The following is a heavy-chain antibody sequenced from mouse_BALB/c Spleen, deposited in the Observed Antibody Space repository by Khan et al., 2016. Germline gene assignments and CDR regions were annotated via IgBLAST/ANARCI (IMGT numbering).Heavy chain of an antibody. V-gene: IGHV1S56*01. J-gene: IGHJ2*01. CDR3: ARTGDGYHFDY. Sequence: VELVESGPELVKPGASVRISCKASGYTFTSYYIHWVKQRPGQGLEWIGWIYPGNVNTKYNEKFKGKATLTADKSSSTVYMQLSSLTSEDSAVYFCARTGDGYHFDYWGQGTTLTVSS. D-gene: IGHD2-3*01. CDR2: IYPGNVNT. CDR1: GYTFTSYY.